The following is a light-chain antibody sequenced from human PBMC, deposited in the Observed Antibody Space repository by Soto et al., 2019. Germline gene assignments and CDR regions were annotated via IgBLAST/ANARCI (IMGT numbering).Light chain of an antibody. CDR1: SSDVGGYNY. J-gene: IGLJ3*02. V-gene: IGLV2-14*01. CDR2: DVS. CDR3: SSYTSQSPVV. Sequence: QSALTQPASVSGSPGQSITISCTGTSSDVGGYNYVSWYQQPPGKAPKLIVYDVSDRPSGVSNRFSGSKSGNTASLTISGLQADDEADYSCSSYTSQSPVVFGGGTKVTVL.